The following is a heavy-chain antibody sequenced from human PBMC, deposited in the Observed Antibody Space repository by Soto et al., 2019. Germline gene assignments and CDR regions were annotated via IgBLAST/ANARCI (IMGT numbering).Heavy chain of an antibody. Sequence: GGSLRLSCAASGFTFSSYGMHWVRQAPGKGLEWVAVISYDGSNKYYADSVKGRFTISRDNSKNTLYLQMNSLRAEDTAVYYCAKVYCSGGSCYDAVLDYWGQGTLVTVSS. D-gene: IGHD2-15*01. CDR1: GFTFSSYG. J-gene: IGHJ4*02. V-gene: IGHV3-30*18. CDR2: ISYDGSNK. CDR3: AKVYCSGGSCYDAVLDY.